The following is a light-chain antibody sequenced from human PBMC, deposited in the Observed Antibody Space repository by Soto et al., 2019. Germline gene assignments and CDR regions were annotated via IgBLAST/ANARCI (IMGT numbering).Light chain of an antibody. V-gene: IGLV1-47*02. Sequence: QSVLTQPPSASGTPGQRVTISCSGGRSNVGSNFVYWYQQLPGTAPKLRIYSDNQRPSGVPDRFSGSKSGTSASLAISGLRSDDEADYYCAAWDDSLSGWVFGGGTQLTVL. CDR1: RSNVGSNF. CDR2: SDN. CDR3: AAWDDSLSGWV. J-gene: IGLJ7*01.